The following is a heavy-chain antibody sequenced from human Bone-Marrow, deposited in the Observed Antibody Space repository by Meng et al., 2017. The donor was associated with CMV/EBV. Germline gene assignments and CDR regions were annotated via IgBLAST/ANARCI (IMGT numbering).Heavy chain of an antibody. D-gene: IGHD2-15*01. CDR3: ARDLLPDI. Sequence: SETLSLTCTVSGGSISSSSYYWGWIRQPPGKGLEWIGYIYYSGSTYYNPSLKSRLTISVDTSKNQFPLQLRSVTAADTAVYYCARDLLPDIWGQGTLVTVSS. CDR2: IYYSGST. J-gene: IGHJ4*02. CDR1: GGSISSSSYY. V-gene: IGHV4-39*06.